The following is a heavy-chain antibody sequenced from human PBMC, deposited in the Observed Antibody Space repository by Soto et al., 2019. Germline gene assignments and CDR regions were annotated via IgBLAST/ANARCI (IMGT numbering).Heavy chain of an antibody. Sequence: QVQLVQSGAEVKKPGSSVKVSCKASGDTFTTNSLNWVRQAPGQGLEWMGGIIPVVGTTKYAQKYQDRVTITGDNSTKTAYMELSSLRSDDTAVYYCARGLLYATTYFDYWCQGTPVTVSS. J-gene: IGHJ4*02. V-gene: IGHV1-69*06. CDR3: ARGLLYATTYFDY. CDR1: GDTFTTNS. CDR2: IIPVVGTT. D-gene: IGHD2-8*01.